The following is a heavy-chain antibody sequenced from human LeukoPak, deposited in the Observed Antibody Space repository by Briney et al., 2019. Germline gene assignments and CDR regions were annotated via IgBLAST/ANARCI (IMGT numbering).Heavy chain of an antibody. CDR1: GGSISSSSYY. V-gene: IGHV4-39*07. J-gene: IGHJ5*02. CDR2: IYYSGST. D-gene: IGHD3-3*01. Sequence: PSETLSLTCTVSGGSISSSSYYWGWIRQPPGKGLEWIGSIYYSGSTYYNPSLKSRVTISVDTSKNQFSLKLSSVTAADTAVYYCARIQYDFWSGYTNWFDPWGQGTLVTVSS. CDR3: ARIQYDFWSGYTNWFDP.